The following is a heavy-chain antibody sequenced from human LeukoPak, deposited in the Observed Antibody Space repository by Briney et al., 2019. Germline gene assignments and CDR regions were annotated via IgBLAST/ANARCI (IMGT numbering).Heavy chain of an antibody. CDR1: GGSISSSSYY. D-gene: IGHD3-10*01. CDR2: IYYSGST. CDR3: ASRSPYYYGSGSYYWNY. Sequence: NTSETLSLTCTVSGGSISSSSYYWGWIRQPPGKGLEWIGRIYYSGSTYYYPSLKCRVTISVDTSKIQFSLKLSSVTAADTAVYYCASRSPYYYGSGSYYWNYWGQGTLVSVSS. V-gene: IGHV4-39*01. J-gene: IGHJ4*02.